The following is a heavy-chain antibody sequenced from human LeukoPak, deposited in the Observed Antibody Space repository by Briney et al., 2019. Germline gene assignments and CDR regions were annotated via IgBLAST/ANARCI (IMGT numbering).Heavy chain of an antibody. J-gene: IGHJ4*02. Sequence: GGSLRLSCAASGFTFSSYWMSWVRQAPGEGLEWVAVIKQDESEKFYVDSVRGRFTISRDNAKNSLYLQMNSLRAEDTAVYYCARDSAPRKYYYDSSGYDYFDYWGQGTLVTVSS. CDR1: GFTFSSYW. CDR2: IKQDESEK. D-gene: IGHD3-22*01. V-gene: IGHV3-7*03. CDR3: ARDSAPRKYYYDSSGYDYFDY.